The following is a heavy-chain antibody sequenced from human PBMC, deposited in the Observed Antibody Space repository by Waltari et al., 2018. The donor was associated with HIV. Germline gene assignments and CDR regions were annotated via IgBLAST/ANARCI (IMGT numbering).Heavy chain of an antibody. Sequence: EVQLVESGGGVVRPGGSLSLSCAASGFIFDNYGMSWVRQDPGKGLEWVSGINWNGGSTGYADSVKGRFTISRDNAKNSLYLQMNSLRAEDTALYHCARVVSYGYADSRGWFDPWGQGTLVTVSS. V-gene: IGHV3-20*01. CDR1: GFIFDNYG. J-gene: IGHJ5*02. CDR3: ARVVSYGYADSRGWFDP. D-gene: IGHD3-16*01. CDR2: INWNGGST.